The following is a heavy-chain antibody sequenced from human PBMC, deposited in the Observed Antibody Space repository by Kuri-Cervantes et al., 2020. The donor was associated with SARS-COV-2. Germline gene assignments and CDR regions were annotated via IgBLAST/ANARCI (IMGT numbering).Heavy chain of an antibody. Sequence: LSLTCAASGFTFEDCGMSWVRQAPGKGLAWVSGINWNGGSTGYADSVKGRFTISRDNAKNSLYLQKNSLRAEDTDLYHCARERSGSYDYWGQGTLVTVSS. V-gene: IGHV3-20*01. CDR3: ARERSGSYDY. D-gene: IGHD1-26*01. CDR2: INWNGGST. J-gene: IGHJ4*02. CDR1: GFTFEDCG.